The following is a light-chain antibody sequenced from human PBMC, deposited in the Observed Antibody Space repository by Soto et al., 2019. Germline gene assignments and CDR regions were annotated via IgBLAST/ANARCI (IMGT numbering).Light chain of an antibody. J-gene: IGLJ2*01. CDR1: KLGSKY. Sequence: SYELTQPPSVSVSPGQTASITCSGDKLGDKLGSKYACWYQQRPGQSPVLVIYQDTKRPSGIPERFSGSNSGNTATLTISGTQAMDEADYYCQVWDSSTAVFGGGTKLTVL. CDR2: QDT. V-gene: IGLV3-1*01. CDR3: QVWDSSTAV.